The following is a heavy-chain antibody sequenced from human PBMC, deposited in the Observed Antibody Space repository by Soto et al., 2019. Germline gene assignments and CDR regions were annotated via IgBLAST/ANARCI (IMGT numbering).Heavy chain of an antibody. Sequence: PSETLSLTCAVYGGSFSGYYWSWIRQPPGKGLEWIGEINHSGSTNYNPSLKSRVTISVDTSKNQFSLKLSSVTAADTAVYYCARRNYYGSGSYIYYYYYGMDVWGQGTTVTVSS. D-gene: IGHD3-10*01. V-gene: IGHV4-34*01. CDR1: GGSFSGYY. J-gene: IGHJ6*02. CDR3: ARRNYYGSGSYIYYYYYGMDV. CDR2: INHSGST.